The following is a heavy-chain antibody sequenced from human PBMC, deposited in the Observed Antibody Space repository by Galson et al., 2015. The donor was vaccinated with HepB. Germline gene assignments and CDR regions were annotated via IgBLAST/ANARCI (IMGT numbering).Heavy chain of an antibody. CDR3: ARLEAAAGTNWFDP. J-gene: IGHJ5*02. CDR1: GYSFTTYW. CDR2: IYPGDSDT. Sequence: QSGAEVKKPGESLEISCKGSGYSFTTYWIGWVRQMPGKGLEWMGIIYPGDSDTRYSPSFQGQVTISVDKSISAVYLQWSSLKASDTAMYYCARLEAAAGTNWFDPWGQGTLVTVSS. V-gene: IGHV5-51*03. D-gene: IGHD6-13*01.